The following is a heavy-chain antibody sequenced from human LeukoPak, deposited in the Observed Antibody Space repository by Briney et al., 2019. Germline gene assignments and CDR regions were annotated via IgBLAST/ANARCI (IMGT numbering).Heavy chain of an antibody. V-gene: IGHV1-69*04. CDR2: IIPILGIA. J-gene: IGHJ6*02. Sequence: SVKVSCKASGGTFSSYAISWVRQAPGQGLEWMGRIIPILGIASYAQKFQGRVTITADKSTSTAYMELSSLRSEDTAVYYCARDRRAAALYYYYGMDVWGQGTTVTVSS. D-gene: IGHD6-13*01. CDR1: GGTFSSYA. CDR3: ARDRRAAALYYYYGMDV.